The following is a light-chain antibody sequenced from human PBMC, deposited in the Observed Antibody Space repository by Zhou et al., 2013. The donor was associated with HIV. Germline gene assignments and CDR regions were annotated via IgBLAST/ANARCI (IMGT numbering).Light chain of an antibody. CDR2: AAS. V-gene: IGKV1-39*01. CDR3: LQHNTYPLT. Sequence: DIQMTQSPSSLSAFVGDRVTITCRASQNISSYLNWYQQKPGKAPKFLIYAASSLQSGVPSRFSGSGSGTDFTLTISSLQPEDFATYYCLQHNTYPLTFGGGTKVEIK. J-gene: IGKJ4*01. CDR1: QNISSY.